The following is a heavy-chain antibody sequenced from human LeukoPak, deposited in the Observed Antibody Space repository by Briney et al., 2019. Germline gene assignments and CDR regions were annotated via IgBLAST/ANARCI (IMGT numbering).Heavy chain of an antibody. CDR1: GYTFTNYG. CDR3: ARVLKMGYSSGRYSWGTGSSNDY. V-gene: IGHV1-18*01. D-gene: IGHD6-19*01. Sequence: ASVKVSCKASGYTFTNYGISWVRQAPGQGLEWMGWISAYNGNTNYAQKFQGRITMTTDTSTSTAYMELRSLRSDDTAVYYCARVLKMGYSSGRYSWGTGSSNDYWGQGTLVTVSS. CDR2: ISAYNGNT. J-gene: IGHJ4*02.